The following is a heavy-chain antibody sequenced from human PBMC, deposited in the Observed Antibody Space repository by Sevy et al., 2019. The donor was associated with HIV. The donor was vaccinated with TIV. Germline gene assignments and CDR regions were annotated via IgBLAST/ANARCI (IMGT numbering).Heavy chain of an antibody. CDR1: VFTFDDYA. CDR2: ISWNSGSI. J-gene: IGHJ4*01. Sequence: GGSLRLSCAASVFTFDDYAMHWVRQAPGKGLEWVSGISWNSGSIDYADSVKGRFTISRDNAKNSLYLQMKSLRADDTALYYCARDRDDGYCTNGVCFNFDNWGQGTLVTVSS. V-gene: IGHV3-9*01. CDR3: ARDRDDGYCTNGVCFNFDN. D-gene: IGHD2-8*01.